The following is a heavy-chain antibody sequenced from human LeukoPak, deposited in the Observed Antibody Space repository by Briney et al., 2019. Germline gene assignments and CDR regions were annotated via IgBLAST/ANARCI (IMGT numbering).Heavy chain of an antibody. V-gene: IGHV4-34*01. CDR3: ARHLAELRGRSWPYYYYYYFDV. CDR1: KASYIGDS. Sequence: SETLSLTCAVSKASYIGDSWSWIRQPPGKGLEWIGEINHSGSSNYNPSLKSRVTISADTSRNEVSLRLTSVTAADTAVCYCARHLAELRGRSWPYYYYYYFDVWGTGTTVTISS. CDR2: INHSGSS. D-gene: IGHD6-13*01. J-gene: IGHJ6*03.